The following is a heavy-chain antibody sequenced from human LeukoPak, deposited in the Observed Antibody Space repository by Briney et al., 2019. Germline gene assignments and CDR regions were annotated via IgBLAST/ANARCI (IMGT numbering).Heavy chain of an antibody. V-gene: IGHV3-33*08. CDR1: GFTFSSYA. J-gene: IGHJ4*02. Sequence: GGSLRLSCSASGFTFSSYAMHWVRQAPGKGLEWVAVIWYDGSNKYYADSVKGRFTISRDNSKNTLYLQMNSLRAEDTAVYYCARDRAGTLDYWGQGTLVTVSS. D-gene: IGHD6-13*01. CDR3: ARDRAGTLDY. CDR2: IWYDGSNK.